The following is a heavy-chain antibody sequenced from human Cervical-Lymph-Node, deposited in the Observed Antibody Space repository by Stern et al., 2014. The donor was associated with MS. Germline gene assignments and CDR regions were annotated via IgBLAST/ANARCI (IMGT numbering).Heavy chain of an antibody. V-gene: IGHV3-21*01. CDR1: GFTFSDYS. CDR3: ARELASGNSLDY. CDR2: ISESGNSM. Sequence: EVQLVESGGGLVEPGGSLRLSCAASGFTFSDYSMNWVRQAPGKGLEWVSSISESGNSMYYGDSVRGRFTISRDNAQNSLYLQMNSLRAEDTAVYYCARELASGNSLDYWGQGTLVTVSS. D-gene: IGHD3-10*01. J-gene: IGHJ4*02.